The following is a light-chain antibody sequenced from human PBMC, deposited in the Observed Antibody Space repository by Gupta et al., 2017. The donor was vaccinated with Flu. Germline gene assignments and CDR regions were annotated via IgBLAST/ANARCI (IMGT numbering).Light chain of an antibody. J-gene: IGKJ2*01. CDR1: QSVFFSSNIKNF. CDR2: WAS. CDR3: QQYYSSPPA. V-gene: IGKV4-1*01. Sequence: FVMPRSQDSVAWFWGEGPTINCKSDQSVFFSSNIKNFLAWYQQKPGQPPKLLISWASTRESGVPDRFSGSGSGTDFTRTISSLQAEDVAFYYCQQYYSSPPAFGQGTRLEIK.